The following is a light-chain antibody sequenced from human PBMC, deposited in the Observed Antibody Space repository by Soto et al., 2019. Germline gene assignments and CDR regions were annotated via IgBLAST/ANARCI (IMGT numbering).Light chain of an antibody. CDR1: QEINFY. Sequence: DIQLTQSPSSLSASVGDTVNIICQASQEINFYLNWYQQKPGKAPKLLIHDTSKLETGVPSRFSGSRSGTDFTLTISSLQPEDLATYHCQQYDNLPFTFGGGTKVEFK. V-gene: IGKV1-33*01. CDR3: QQYDNLPFT. CDR2: DTS. J-gene: IGKJ4*01.